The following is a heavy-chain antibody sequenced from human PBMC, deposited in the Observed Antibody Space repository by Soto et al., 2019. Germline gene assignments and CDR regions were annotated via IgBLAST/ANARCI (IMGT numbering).Heavy chain of an antibody. J-gene: IGHJ4*02. CDR1: GGSISSYY. CDR2: IYYRGNT. CDR3: AREVEAKSFDY. Sequence: PSETLSLTCTVSGGSISSYYWSWIRQPPGKGLQWIGYIYYRGNTNYNPSLKSRVTISVDTSKNQFSLKLSSVTAADTAVYYCAREVEAKSFDYWGQGTLVTVPQ. V-gene: IGHV4-59*01. D-gene: IGHD1-26*01.